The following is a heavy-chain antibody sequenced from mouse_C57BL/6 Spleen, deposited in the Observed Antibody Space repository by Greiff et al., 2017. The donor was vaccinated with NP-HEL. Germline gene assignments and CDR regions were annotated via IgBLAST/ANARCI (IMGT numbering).Heavy chain of an antibody. CDR1: GYTFTSYR. CDR2: IDPSDSYT. Sequence: VQLQQPGAELVMPGASVKLSCKASGYTFTSYRMHWVKQRHGQGLEWIGEIDPSDSYTNYNQKFKGKSTFTVDKSSSTAYMQLSSLTSEDSAVYYCARGVWYFDVWGTGTTVTVSS. J-gene: IGHJ1*03. CDR3: ARGVWYFDV. V-gene: IGHV1-69*01.